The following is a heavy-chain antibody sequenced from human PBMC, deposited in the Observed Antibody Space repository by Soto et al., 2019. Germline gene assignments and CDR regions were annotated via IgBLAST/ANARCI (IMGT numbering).Heavy chain of an antibody. CDR1: GGSITSSTYY. V-gene: IGHV4-39*01. J-gene: IGHJ4*02. CDR3: ARQKDVLIPAAYYFDY. D-gene: IGHD2-2*01. CDR2: IYYSGST. Sequence: PSETLSLTCTVSGGSITSSTYYWGWIRQPQGKGLEWIGSIYYSGSTYYNPSLKSRVTISVDTSKNQFSLKLSSVTAADTAVYYCARQKDVLIPAAYYFDYWGQGTLVTVSS.